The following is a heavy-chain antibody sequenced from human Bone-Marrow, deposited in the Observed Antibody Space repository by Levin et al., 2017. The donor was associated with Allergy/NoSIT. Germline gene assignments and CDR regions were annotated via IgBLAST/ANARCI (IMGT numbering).Heavy chain of an antibody. Sequence: ASVKVSCKPSGGTFGGYAINWVRQAPGQGLEWMGGTVAMFNTPNYAQKFQDRVTFTADESTDTAYMELSSLTFEDTALYFCARGEGCDYWGQGTPVIVAS. CDR2: TVAMFNTP. CDR3: ARGEGCDY. D-gene: IGHD1-26*01. CDR1: GGTFGGYA. J-gene: IGHJ4*02. V-gene: IGHV1-69*13.